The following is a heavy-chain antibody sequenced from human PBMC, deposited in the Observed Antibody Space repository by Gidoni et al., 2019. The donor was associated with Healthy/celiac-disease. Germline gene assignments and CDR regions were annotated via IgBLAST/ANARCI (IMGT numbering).Heavy chain of an antibody. Sequence: QVQLQESGPGLVKPSETLSLTCTVSGGSISSYYWSWLRQPPGKGLAWIGYIYYSGSTNYNPSLKSRVTISVDTSKNQFSLKLSSVTAADTAVYYCARLGGSYTRDAFDIWGQGTMVTVSS. V-gene: IGHV4-59*01. CDR3: ARLGGSYTRDAFDI. CDR2: IYYSGST. CDR1: GGSISSYY. J-gene: IGHJ3*02. D-gene: IGHD1-26*01.